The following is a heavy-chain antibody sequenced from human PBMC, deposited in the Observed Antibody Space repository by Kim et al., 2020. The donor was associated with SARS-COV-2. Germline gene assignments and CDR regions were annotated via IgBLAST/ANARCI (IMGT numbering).Heavy chain of an antibody. V-gene: IGHV3-48*02. D-gene: IGHD5-12*01. J-gene: IGHJ4*02. CDR3: ARDSEEMATIFFDY. Sequence: ADSVKGRFTISRDNAKNSLYLQMNSLRDEDTAVYYCARDSEEMATIFFDYWGQGTLVTVSS.